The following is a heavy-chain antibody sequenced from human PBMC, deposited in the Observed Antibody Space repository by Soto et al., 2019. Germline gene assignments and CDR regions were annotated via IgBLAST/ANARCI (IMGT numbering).Heavy chain of an antibody. CDR3: AGSPGTAAFDI. CDR2: IYDSGST. Sequence: SETLSLTCTVSGESISSYYWRWIRQPPGKGLEWIGYIYDSGSTNYNPSLESRVTISVDTSKNQFSLKLSSVTAADTAVYFCAGSPGTAAFDIWGQGTMVTVSS. CDR1: GESISSYY. V-gene: IGHV4-59*01. D-gene: IGHD3-10*01. J-gene: IGHJ3*02.